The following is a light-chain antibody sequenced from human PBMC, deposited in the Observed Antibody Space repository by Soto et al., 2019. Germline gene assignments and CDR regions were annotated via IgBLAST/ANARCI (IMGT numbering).Light chain of an antibody. V-gene: IGKV2-30*01. J-gene: IGKJ1*01. CDR1: QSLVSSDGNTY. CDR3: LQGSHWRWT. Sequence: DVLMTQSPLSLPVTLGQPASISCRSSQSLVSSDGNTYLHWYQQRPGQSPSRLSYKASNRDSGVSDRFSGSGAGNDFTLKISRVEAEDVGVYYCLQGSHWRWTFGQGTKVEI. CDR2: KAS.